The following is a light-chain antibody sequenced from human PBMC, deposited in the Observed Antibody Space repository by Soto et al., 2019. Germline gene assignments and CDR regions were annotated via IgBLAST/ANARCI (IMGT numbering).Light chain of an antibody. J-gene: IGLJ2*01. V-gene: IGLV1-51*01. CDR3: GAWDTSVSAWL. CDR2: DND. Sequence: QSVLTQPPSVSAAPGQKVTISCSGSGSNIGETSVAWFQQFPGTAPKLLIPDNDNRPSGIPDLVSGSKSGTSATRAITGLQPGDEADYYCGAWDTSVSAWLFGGGTKVTVL. CDR1: GSNIGETS.